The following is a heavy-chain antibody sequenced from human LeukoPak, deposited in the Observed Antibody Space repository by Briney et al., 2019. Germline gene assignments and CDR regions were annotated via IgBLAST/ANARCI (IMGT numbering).Heavy chain of an antibody. D-gene: IGHD6-19*01. Sequence: GASVKVSCKASGYPFTNYDINWVRQATGQGLEWMGWMNPNSGNTGYAQKFQGRVTMTRNTSISTAYMELSSLRSEDTAVYYCASGMAGTPYYYYGMDVWGQGTTVTVSS. CDR1: GYPFTNYD. CDR2: MNPNSGNT. J-gene: IGHJ6*02. CDR3: ASGMAGTPYYYYGMDV. V-gene: IGHV1-8*01.